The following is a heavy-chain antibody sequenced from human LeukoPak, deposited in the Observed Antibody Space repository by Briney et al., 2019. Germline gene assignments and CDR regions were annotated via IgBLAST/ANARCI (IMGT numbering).Heavy chain of an antibody. CDR1: GGTFSSYA. J-gene: IGHJ4*02. CDR2: IIPIFGTA. Sequence: GASVKVSCKASGGTFSSYAISWVRQAPGQGLEWMGGIIPIFGTANYAQKFQGRVTITADKSTSTAYMELSSLRSEDTAVYYCARTLADYYDSSGYYRPRFDYWGQGTLVTVSS. CDR3: ARTLADYYDSSGYYRPRFDY. V-gene: IGHV1-69*06. D-gene: IGHD3-22*01.